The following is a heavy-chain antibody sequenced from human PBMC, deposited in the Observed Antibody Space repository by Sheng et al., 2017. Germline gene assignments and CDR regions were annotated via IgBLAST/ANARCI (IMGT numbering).Heavy chain of an antibody. CDR2: INHSGST. CDR1: GGSFSGYY. D-gene: IGHD3-16*02. J-gene: IGHJ4*02. Sequence: QVQLQQWGAGLLKPSETLSLTCAVYGGSFSGYYWSWIRQPPGKGLEWIGEINHSGSTNYNPSLKSRVTISVDTSKNQFSLKLSSVTAADTAVYYCARVAYDYIWGSYRPYDYWGQGTLVTVS. CDR3: ARVAYDYIWGSYRPYDY. V-gene: IGHV4-34*01.